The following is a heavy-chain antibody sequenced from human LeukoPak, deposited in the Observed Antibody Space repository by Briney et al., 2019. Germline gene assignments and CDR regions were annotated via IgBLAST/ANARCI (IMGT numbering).Heavy chain of an antibody. J-gene: IGHJ6*03. CDR2: IYPGDSDT. CDR1: GYSFTSYW. D-gene: IGHD3-10*01. CDR3: ARLGFGESWTPYYYYYYMDV. V-gene: IGHV5-51*01. Sequence: GESLKISCKGSGYSFTSYWIGWVRQMPGKGLEWMGIIYPGDSDTRYSPSFQGQVTISADKSISTAYLQWSSLKASDTAMYYRARLGFGESWTPYYYYYYMDVWGKGTTVTVSS.